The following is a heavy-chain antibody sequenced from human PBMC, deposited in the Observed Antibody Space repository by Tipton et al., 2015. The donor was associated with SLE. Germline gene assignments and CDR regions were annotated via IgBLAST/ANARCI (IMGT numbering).Heavy chain of an antibody. J-gene: IGHJ4*02. Sequence: TLSLTCTVSGGSINEYYWSWIRKPQGKGLEWIGYMYYSGSTNYNPSLKSRVTISVDTSKNQFSLKLNSVTAADTAVYYCARHRLEYDYVWGSYRYFDYWGQGILVSVSS. D-gene: IGHD3-16*02. V-gene: IGHV4-59*01. CDR2: MYYSGST. CDR3: ARHRLEYDYVWGSYRYFDY. CDR1: GGSINEYY.